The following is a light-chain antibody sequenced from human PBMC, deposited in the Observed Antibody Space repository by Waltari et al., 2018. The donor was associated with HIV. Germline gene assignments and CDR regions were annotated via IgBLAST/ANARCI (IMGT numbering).Light chain of an antibody. Sequence: QSVLTQPPSASGTPGQRVTISCSGSSSNIGSHYVHWYQQLPGTTPKLLIYRNHQRPSGVPDRFSGSKSGTSASLAISGLRSEHEADYYCAAWDDSLRGVVFGGGTKLTVL. CDR2: RNH. J-gene: IGLJ2*01. CDR3: AAWDDSLRGVV. CDR1: SSNIGSHY. V-gene: IGLV1-47*01.